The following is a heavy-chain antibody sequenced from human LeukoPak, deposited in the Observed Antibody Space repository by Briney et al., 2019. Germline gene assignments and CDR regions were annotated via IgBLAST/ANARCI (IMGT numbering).Heavy chain of an antibody. CDR1: GGPISSGGYY. J-gene: IGHJ4*02. Sequence: SETLSLTCTVSGGPISSGGYYWSWIRQHPGKGLEWIGYIYYSGSTYYNPSLKSRVTISVDTSKNQFTLKLSSVTAADTAVYYCASTGYSSSWYFFDYWGQGTLVSVSS. V-gene: IGHV4-31*03. D-gene: IGHD6-13*01. CDR3: ASTGYSSSWYFFDY. CDR2: IYYSGST.